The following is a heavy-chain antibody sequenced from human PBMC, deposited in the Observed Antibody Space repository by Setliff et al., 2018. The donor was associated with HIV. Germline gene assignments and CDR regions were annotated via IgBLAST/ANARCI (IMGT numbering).Heavy chain of an antibody. V-gene: IGHV4-31*03. D-gene: IGHD3-3*01. Sequence: SETLSLTCNVSGASFSSGGFYWSWIRQHPGKGLEWIGYMSYSGSTFYKSSLKSRVTMSIDTSKNQFSLMLSPVTAADTAVYYCARATYTFQFLKWSPDSSLYYYYMDVWGKGTTVTVSS. CDR3: ARATYTFQFLKWSPDSSLYYYYMDV. J-gene: IGHJ6*03. CDR2: MSYSGST. CDR1: GASFSSGGFY.